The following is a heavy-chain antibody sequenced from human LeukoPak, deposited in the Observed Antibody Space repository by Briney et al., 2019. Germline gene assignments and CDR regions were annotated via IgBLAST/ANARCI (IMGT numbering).Heavy chain of an antibody. D-gene: IGHD4-17*01. J-gene: IGHJ4*02. CDR2: IKQDGSEK. Sequence: GGSLRLSCAASGFTFSSYGMHWVRQAPGKGLEWVANIKQDGSEKYYVDSVKGRFTISRDNAKNSLYLQMNSLRAEDTAVYYCARGYGDYEGGDYWGQGTLVTVSS. CDR1: GFTFSSYG. V-gene: IGHV3-7*01. CDR3: ARGYGDYEGGDY.